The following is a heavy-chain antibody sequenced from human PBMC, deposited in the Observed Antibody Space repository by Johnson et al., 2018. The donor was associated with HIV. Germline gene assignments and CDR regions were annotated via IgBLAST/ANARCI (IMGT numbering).Heavy chain of an antibody. CDR2: INSDGRST. CDR3: ARARAGDAFDI. Sequence: VQLVESGGGVVRPGGSLRLSCVGSGIAFSTNWMHWVRQAPGKGLVWVSRINSDGRSTSYADSVKGRFTISRDNSKNTLYLQMNSLRTEDTAMYYCARARAGDAFDIWGQGTMVTVSS. D-gene: IGHD6-13*01. J-gene: IGHJ3*02. CDR1: GIAFSTNW. V-gene: IGHV3-74*02.